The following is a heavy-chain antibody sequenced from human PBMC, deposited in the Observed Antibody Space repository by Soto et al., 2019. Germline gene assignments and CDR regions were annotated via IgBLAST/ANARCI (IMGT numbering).Heavy chain of an antibody. CDR2: IYPGDSDS. D-gene: IGHD3-3*01. V-gene: IGHV5-51*01. CDR3: ARARVSTPRLEDPFDI. CDR1: GYSFTTYW. Sequence: GESLKISCKGSGYSFTTYWLACVRQMPGKGLEYMGIIYPGDSDSRYSPAFQGQVTISADNSSNTAYLQWTSRKASDTAIYYCARARVSTPRLEDPFDIWAQGTRVPVSS. J-gene: IGHJ3*02.